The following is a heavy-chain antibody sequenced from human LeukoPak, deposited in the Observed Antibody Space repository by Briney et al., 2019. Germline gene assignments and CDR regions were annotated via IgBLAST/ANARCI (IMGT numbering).Heavy chain of an antibody. CDR3: ARARGSGSYPYYFDY. D-gene: IGHD3-10*01. CDR1: GFTFSSNA. J-gene: IGHJ4*02. Sequence: GGSLRLSCEASGFTFSSNAMSWVRQAPGKGLEWVSVISGSGGTTYYADSVKGRFIISRDNSKNTLYLQMNSLRAEDTAVYYCARARGSGSYPYYFDYWGQGTLVTVSS. V-gene: IGHV3-23*01. CDR2: ISGSGGTT.